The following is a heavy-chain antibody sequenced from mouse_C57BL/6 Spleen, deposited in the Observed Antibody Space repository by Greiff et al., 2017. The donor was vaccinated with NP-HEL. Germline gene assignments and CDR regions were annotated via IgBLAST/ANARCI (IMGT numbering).Heavy chain of an antibody. J-gene: IGHJ2*01. Sequence: QVHVKQPGAELVKPGASVKMSCKASGYTFTSYWITWVKQRPGQGLEWIGDIYPGSGSTNYNEKFKSKATLTVDTSSSTAYMQLSSLTSEDSAVYYCARSRDYDDYWGQGTTLTVSS. D-gene: IGHD2-4*01. CDR2: IYPGSGST. CDR3: ARSRDYDDY. CDR1: GYTFTSYW. V-gene: IGHV1-55*01.